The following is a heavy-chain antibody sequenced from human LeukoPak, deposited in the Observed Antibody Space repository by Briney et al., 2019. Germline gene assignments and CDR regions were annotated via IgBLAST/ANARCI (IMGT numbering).Heavy chain of an antibody. J-gene: IGHJ4*02. V-gene: IGHV3-7*01. CDR3: VRDVGTAGYDLIDY. CDR1: GFTFRSYW. CDR2: INQDGSEK. Sequence: PGGSLRLSCAASGFTFRSYWISWVRQAPGKGLEWVTNINQDGSEKYHVDSVKGRFTISRDNAKNSVYLQMNSLPAEDTAVYYCVRDVGTAGYDLIDYWGQGTLLTVSS. D-gene: IGHD5-12*01.